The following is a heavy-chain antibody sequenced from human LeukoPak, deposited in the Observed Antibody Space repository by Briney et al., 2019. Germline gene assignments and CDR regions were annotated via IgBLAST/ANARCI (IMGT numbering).Heavy chain of an antibody. CDR2: LSWAGGST. D-gene: IGHD3-10*01. V-gene: IGHV3-43D*04. CDR1: GFTFDDYA. J-gene: IGHJ6*04. CDR3: AKDDGSAKNGMDV. Sequence: GGSLRLSCAASGFTFDDYAMHLVRQAPGKSMDKHPPLSWAGGSTYYADSVTGPFTISRDNSKNSLYLQMNSLRAEDTALYYCAKDDGSAKNGMDVWGKGTTVTVAS.